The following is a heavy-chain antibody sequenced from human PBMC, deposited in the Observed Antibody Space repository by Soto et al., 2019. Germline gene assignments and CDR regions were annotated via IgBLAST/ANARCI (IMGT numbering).Heavy chain of an antibody. V-gene: IGHV1-46*01. CDR1: GYTFTSYY. Sequence: QVQLVQSGAEVKKPGASVKVSCKASGYTFTSYYMHWVRQAPGQGLEWLGIINPSGGSTSYAQKFQGRVTMTRDKATSTVHMELSSQRSEDTAVYYWARNEGPIGGVGAATQTSDAFDIWGQGTMVTVSS. CDR2: INPSGGST. CDR3: ARNEGPIGGVGAATQTSDAFDI. D-gene: IGHD2-15*01. J-gene: IGHJ3*02.